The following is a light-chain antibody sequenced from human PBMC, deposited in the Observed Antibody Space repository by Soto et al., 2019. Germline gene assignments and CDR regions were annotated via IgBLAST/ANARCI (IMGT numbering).Light chain of an antibody. CDR2: LNSDGSH. CDR1: SGHSSYA. J-gene: IGLJ2*01. Sequence: QLVLTQSPSASASLGASVKLTCTLSSGHSSYAIAWHQQQPEKGPRYLMKLNSDGSHSKGDGIPDRFSGSSSGAERDLTISSLQSEDEADYYCQTGGTGVVFGGGTKLTVL. CDR3: QTGGTGVV. V-gene: IGLV4-69*01.